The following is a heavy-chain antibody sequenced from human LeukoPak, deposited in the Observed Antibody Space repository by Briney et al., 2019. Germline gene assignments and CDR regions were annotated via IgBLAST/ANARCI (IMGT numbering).Heavy chain of an antibody. D-gene: IGHD3-22*01. J-gene: IGHJ3*01. CDR1: GFTVSSFE. CDR2: ISSSGGTM. CDR3: ARDFYYDSSGYYYEPPAFNL. Sequence: PGGSLRLSCEASGFTVSSFEINLVRQAPGKGLEWVSYISSSGGTMDYAGSVKGRFTISRDNAKNSLYLQMSSLRAEDTAVYFCARDFYYDSSGYYYEPPAFNLWGQGTMVTVSS. V-gene: IGHV3-48*03.